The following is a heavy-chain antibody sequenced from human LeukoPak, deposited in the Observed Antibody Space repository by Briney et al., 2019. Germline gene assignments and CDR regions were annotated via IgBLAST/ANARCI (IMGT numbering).Heavy chain of an antibody. CDR2: INHSGST. CDR1: GGSFSGYY. Sequence: PSETLSLTCAVYGGSFSGYYWSWIRQPPGKGLEWIGEINHSGSTNYNPSLKSRVTISVDTSKNQFSLKLSSVTAADTAVYYCARALWGAAADYFDYWGQGTLVTVSS. D-gene: IGHD6-13*01. J-gene: IGHJ4*02. V-gene: IGHV4-34*01. CDR3: ARALWGAAADYFDY.